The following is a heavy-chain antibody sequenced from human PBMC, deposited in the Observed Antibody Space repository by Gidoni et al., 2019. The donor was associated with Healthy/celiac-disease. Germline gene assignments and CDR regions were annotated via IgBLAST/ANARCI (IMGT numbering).Heavy chain of an antibody. CDR1: GGSFSGYY. V-gene: IGHV4-34*01. CDR2: INHSGST. J-gene: IGHJ4*02. CDR3: ARGRSPMIVVVGPLHRRYYFDY. Sequence: QVQLQQWGAGLLKPSETLSLTCAVYGGSFSGYYWTWIRLPPGKGLEWIGEINHSGSTNYNPSLKSRVTISVDTSKNQFSLKLSSVTAADTAVYYCARGRSPMIVVVGPLHRRYYFDYWGQGTLVTVSS. D-gene: IGHD3-22*01.